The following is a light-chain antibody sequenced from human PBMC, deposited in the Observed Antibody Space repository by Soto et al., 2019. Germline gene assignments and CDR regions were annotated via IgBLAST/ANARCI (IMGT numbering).Light chain of an antibody. CDR2: EVS. CDR3: RSYTSSSTRV. J-gene: IGLJ3*02. Sequence: QSALTQPASVSGSTGQSITISCTGTSSDVGGYNYVSWYQQHPGKAPKLMIYEVSNRPSGVSNRFSGSKSGNTASLTISGLQAEDAADYYCRSYTSSSTRVFGGGTKLTVL. CDR1: SSDVGGYNY. V-gene: IGLV2-14*01.